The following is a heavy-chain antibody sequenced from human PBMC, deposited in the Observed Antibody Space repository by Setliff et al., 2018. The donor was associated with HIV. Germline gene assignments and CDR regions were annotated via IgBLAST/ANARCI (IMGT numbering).Heavy chain of an antibody. J-gene: IGHJ6*02. CDR3: ARGLRYGQGYFYYIMDV. V-gene: IGHV4-34*01. CDR2: INQSGGI. CDR1: GGSFSGYY. Sequence: SATLSLTCAVSGGSFSGYYWSWIRQPPGKGLEWIGEINQSGGINYNPSLKSRVTISRDTSKNQFSLHLSSVTAADMAVYYCARGLRYGQGYFYYIMDVWGQGTTVTVS. D-gene: IGHD3-9*01.